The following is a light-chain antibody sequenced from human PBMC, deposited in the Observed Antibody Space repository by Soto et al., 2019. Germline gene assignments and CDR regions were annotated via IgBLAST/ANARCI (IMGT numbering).Light chain of an antibody. J-gene: IGLJ3*02. CDR3: CSYAGNSMLV. CDR1: SSDVGSYNV. CDR2: KVN. Sequence: QPALTQPASVSGSPGQSITISCTGTSSDVGSYNVVSWYQQLPGKAPKLIIYKVNERPSVISDGFSGSKSGNTSSLTISGLQAEDEADYYCCSYAGNSMLVFGGGTKLTVL. V-gene: IGLV2-23*02.